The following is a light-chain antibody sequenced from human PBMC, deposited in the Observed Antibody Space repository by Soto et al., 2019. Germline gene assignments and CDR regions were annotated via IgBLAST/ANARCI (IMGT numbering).Light chain of an antibody. CDR1: QDISNY. V-gene: IGKV1-33*01. CDR3: QQYDKLPFT. CDR2: DAS. J-gene: IGKJ3*01. Sequence: DIQMTQSPSSLSASVGDRVTITCQASQDISNYLNWYQQKPGKAPKLLIYDASNLETGVPSRFSGCGSWTDFTFTISSLQPEEIATYYCQQYDKLPFTFGPGTKVDIK.